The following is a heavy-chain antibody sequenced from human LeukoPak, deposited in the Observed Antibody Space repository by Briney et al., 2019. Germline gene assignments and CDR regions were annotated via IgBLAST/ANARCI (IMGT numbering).Heavy chain of an antibody. CDR1: GGSISSYY. J-gene: IGHJ4*02. Sequence: SETLSLTCTVSGGSISSYYWSWIRQPPGKGLEWIGYIYTSGSTNYNPPLKSRVTISVDTSKNQFSLKLSSVTAADTAVYYCARQDPSKAVYFDYWGQGTLVTVSS. CDR2: IYTSGST. V-gene: IGHV4-4*09. CDR3: ARQDPSKAVYFDY. D-gene: IGHD6-19*01.